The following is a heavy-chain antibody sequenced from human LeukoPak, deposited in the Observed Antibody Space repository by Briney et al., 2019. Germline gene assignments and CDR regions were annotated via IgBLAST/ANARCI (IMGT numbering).Heavy chain of an antibody. J-gene: IGHJ4*02. CDR1: GGSISSGSYY. V-gene: IGHV4-39*07. Sequence: SETLSLTCTVSGGSISSGSYYWGWIRQPPGKGLEWIGTIYYSGATYYNPSLKSRVTISVDTSKNQFSLKLRSVSAADTAVYYCVRSNYFDYWGQGTLVTVSS. CDR3: VRSNYFDY. CDR2: IYYSGAT.